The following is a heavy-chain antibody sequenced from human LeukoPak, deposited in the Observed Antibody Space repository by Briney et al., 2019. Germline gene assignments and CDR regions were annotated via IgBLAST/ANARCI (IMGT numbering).Heavy chain of an antibody. CDR1: GYTFTGCY. D-gene: IGHD1-14*01. CDR3: ARDPTGLRYFDY. CDR2: INPNSGGT. J-gene: IGHJ4*02. Sequence: GASVKVSCKASGYTFTGCYMHWVRQAPGQGLEWMGWINPNSGGTNYAQKFQGRVTMTRDTSISTAYMELSRLRSYDTAVYYCARDPTGLRYFDYWGQGTLVTVSS. V-gene: IGHV1-2*02.